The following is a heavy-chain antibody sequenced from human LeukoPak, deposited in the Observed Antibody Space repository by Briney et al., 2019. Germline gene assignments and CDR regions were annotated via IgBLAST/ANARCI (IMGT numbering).Heavy chain of an antibody. CDR1: GGSFSGYY. CDR2: INHSGST. V-gene: IGHV4-34*01. D-gene: IGHD2-2*02. Sequence: SETLSLTCAVYGGSFSGYYWSWIRQPPGKGLEWIGEINHSGSTNYNPSLKSRVTISVDTSKNQFSLKLSPVTAADTAVYYCARSLYMGYMDVWGKGTTVTVSS. CDR3: ARSLYMGYMDV. J-gene: IGHJ6*03.